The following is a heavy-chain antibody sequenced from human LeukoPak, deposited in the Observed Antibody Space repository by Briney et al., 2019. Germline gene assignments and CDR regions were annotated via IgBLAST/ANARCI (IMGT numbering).Heavy chain of an antibody. CDR1: GYTFTDYY. D-gene: IGHD1-26*01. CDR3: ARGRDSGSRTFYFDY. CDR2: ISPISGGT. J-gene: IGHJ4*02. V-gene: IGHV1-2*02. Sequence: ASVKVSFKASGYTFTDYYLHWVRQAPGQGLEWLAWISPISGGTKYAQKFQGRVTSTRDTSISTAYMELSRLRSDDTAMYFCARGRDSGSRTFYFDYWGQGTLVTVSS.